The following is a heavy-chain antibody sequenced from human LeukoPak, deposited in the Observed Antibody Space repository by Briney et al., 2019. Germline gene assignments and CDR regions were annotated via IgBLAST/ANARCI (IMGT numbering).Heavy chain of an antibody. CDR3: AKDQFGTLQFDY. D-gene: IGHD1-1*01. J-gene: IGHJ4*02. CDR1: GFTFSSYG. CDR2: ISYDGSNK. V-gene: IGHV3-30*18. Sequence: PGRSLRLSCAASGFTFSSYGMHWVRQAPGKGLEWVAVISYDGSNKYYADSVKGRFTISRDNSKNTLYLQMNSLRAEDTAVYYCAKDQFGTLQFDYWGQGTLVTVSS.